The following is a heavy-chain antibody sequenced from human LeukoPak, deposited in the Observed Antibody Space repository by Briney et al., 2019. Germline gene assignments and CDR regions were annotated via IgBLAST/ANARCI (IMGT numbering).Heavy chain of an antibody. CDR3: AREAGTPYYYYIDV. V-gene: IGHV1-8*01. Sequence: ASVKVSCKASGYTFTSYDINWVRQATGQGLEWMGWMNPNSGNTGYAQKFQGRVTMTRNTSISTAYMELSSLRSEDTAVYYCAREAGTPYYYYIDVWGKGTTVSLSS. CDR1: GYTFTSYD. D-gene: IGHD6-19*01. CDR2: MNPNSGNT. J-gene: IGHJ6*03.